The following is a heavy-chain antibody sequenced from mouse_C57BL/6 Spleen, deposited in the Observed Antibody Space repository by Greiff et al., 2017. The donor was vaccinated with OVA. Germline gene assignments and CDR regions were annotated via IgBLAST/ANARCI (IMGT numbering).Heavy chain of an antibody. J-gene: IGHJ3*01. Sequence: EVQLVESGPELVKPGASVKIPCKASGYTFTDYNMDWVKQSHGKSLEWIGDINPNNGGTIYNQKFKGKATLTVDKSSSTAYMELRSLTSEDTAVYYCARSEATGFAYWGQGTLVTVSA. CDR3: ARSEATGFAY. CDR1: GYTFTDYN. CDR2: INPNNGGT. V-gene: IGHV1-18*01. D-gene: IGHD3-2*02.